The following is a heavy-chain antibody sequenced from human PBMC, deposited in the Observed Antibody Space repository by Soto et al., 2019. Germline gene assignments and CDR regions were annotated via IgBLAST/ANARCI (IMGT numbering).Heavy chain of an antibody. D-gene: IGHD3-22*01. V-gene: IGHV3-48*04. CDR3: VRDGLDYYDTERLYFDK. CDR2: ISSSGRTI. J-gene: IGHJ4*02. CDR1: GFTFSTYT. Sequence: GGSLRLSCEAFGFTFSTYTMNWVRQAPGKGLEWVSYISSSGRTISYADPVKGRFSISRDNAKNSLYLQMNSLRAEDTATYYCVRDGLDYYDTERLYFDKWGQGTLVTVSS.